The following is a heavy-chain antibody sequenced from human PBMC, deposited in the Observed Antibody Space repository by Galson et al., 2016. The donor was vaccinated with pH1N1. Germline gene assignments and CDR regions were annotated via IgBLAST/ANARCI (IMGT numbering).Heavy chain of an antibody. CDR3: AKTTTHDLWYYYGMDV. CDR2: ISSTGGET. J-gene: IGHJ6*02. Sequence: SLRLSCAASGFTFSSFAMNWVRQGPGKGLEWVSSISSTGGETYYAGSVKGRFTISRDNSKNTLYLQVNSLRAEDTAVYFCAKTTTHDLWYYYGMDVWGHGTAVTVSS. V-gene: IGHV3-23*01. D-gene: IGHD1-1*01. CDR1: GFTFSSFA.